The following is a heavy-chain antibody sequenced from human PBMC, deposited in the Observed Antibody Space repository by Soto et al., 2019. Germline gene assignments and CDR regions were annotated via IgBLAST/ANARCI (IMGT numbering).Heavy chain of an antibody. Sequence: QIQLVQSGAEVKKPGASVKVSCKASGYRFTTYGFSWVRQAPGQGLEWMGWIDTYTGNTIYAQKFQDRVTMTTDTSTRAAYMELRSLRSDDTAVYYCTRDPGIAAPGRGLGDYWGQGTLVTVSS. D-gene: IGHD6-13*01. V-gene: IGHV1-18*01. J-gene: IGHJ4*02. CDR2: IDTYTGNT. CDR3: TRDPGIAAPGRGLGDY. CDR1: GYRFTTYG.